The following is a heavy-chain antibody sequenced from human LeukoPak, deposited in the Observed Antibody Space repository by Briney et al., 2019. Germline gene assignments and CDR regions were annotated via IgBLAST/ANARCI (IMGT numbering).Heavy chain of an antibody. V-gene: IGHV1-69-2*01. CDR3: ATVGVGATSHPDY. CDR1: GYTFTSYG. D-gene: IGHD1-26*01. J-gene: IGHJ4*02. CDR2: VDPEDGET. Sequence: RASVKVSCKASGYTFTSYGISWVRQAPGQGLEWMGLVDPEDGETIYAEKFQGRVTITADTSTDTAYMELSSLRSEDTAVYYCATVGVGATSHPDYWGQGTLVTVSS.